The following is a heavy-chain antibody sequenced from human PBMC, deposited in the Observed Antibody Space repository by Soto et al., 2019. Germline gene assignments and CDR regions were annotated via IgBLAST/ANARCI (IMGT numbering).Heavy chain of an antibody. Sequence: QLHLVQSGAVVKKPGASVTVSCSASGYPVTAYYMHWVRQAPGRGLEWMGGNNPATGAAKYTQTFQGRVPMTRDTSTSTVFRELSGLTSGDTAVFYFARGGGVGVAGSAAFDMWGQGTLVTVSS. CDR3: ARGGGVGVAGSAAFDM. CDR2: NNPATGAA. D-gene: IGHD3-3*01. J-gene: IGHJ3*02. CDR1: GYPVTAYY. V-gene: IGHV1-2*02.